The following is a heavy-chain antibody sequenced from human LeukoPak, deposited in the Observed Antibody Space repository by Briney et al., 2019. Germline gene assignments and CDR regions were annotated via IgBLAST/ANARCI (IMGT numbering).Heavy chain of an antibody. Sequence: ASVKVSCKASGYTFTSYAMHWVRQAPGQRLERMGWINAGNGNTKYSQKFQGRVTITRDTSAGTAYMELSSLRSEDTAVYYCARVSGYSYGTPFDYWGQGTLVTVSS. V-gene: IGHV1-3*01. D-gene: IGHD5-18*01. J-gene: IGHJ4*02. CDR2: INAGNGNT. CDR3: ARVSGYSYGTPFDY. CDR1: GYTFTSYA.